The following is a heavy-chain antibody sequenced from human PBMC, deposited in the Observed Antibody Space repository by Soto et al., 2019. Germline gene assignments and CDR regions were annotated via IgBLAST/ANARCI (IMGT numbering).Heavy chain of an antibody. CDR1: GGSISSGDYS. J-gene: IGHJ6*02. Sequence: SETLSLTCTVSGGSISSGDYSWSWIGQPPGKGLEWIGYMYGAGLTYYNPSLKSRVTISVDKSKNQFSPNLSSATAADTALYYCARAPAGPSPRWDVWGQGTTVTVSS. CDR3: ARAPAGPSPRWDV. V-gene: IGHV4-30-2*01. D-gene: IGHD3-10*01. CDR2: MYGAGLT.